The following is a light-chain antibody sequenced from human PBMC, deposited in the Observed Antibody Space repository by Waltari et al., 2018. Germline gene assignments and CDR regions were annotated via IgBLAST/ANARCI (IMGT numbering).Light chain of an antibody. Sequence: TVVTQEPSLSVSPGGTVTLTCGLSSGSVSTSNYPTWYQQTPGQAPRMLIYSTNTRPSGVPDRFSGSILGNKAALTITGAQADDESDYYCTLYMGSGIYVFGSGTKLTVL. CDR1: SGSVSTSNY. CDR2: STN. CDR3: TLYMGSGIYV. V-gene: IGLV8-61*01. J-gene: IGLJ6*01.